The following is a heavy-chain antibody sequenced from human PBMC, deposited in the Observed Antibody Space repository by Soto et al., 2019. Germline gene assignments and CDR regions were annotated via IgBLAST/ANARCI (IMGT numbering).Heavy chain of an antibody. V-gene: IGHV4-30-4*02. CDR1: GGSISSGDYY. CDR3: ARVDTGRGYYYDMDV. D-gene: IGHD1-1*01. J-gene: IGHJ6*02. Sequence: PSATLSITCTVSGGSISSGDYYWSWIRQPPGKGLEWIGYIYYSGTTYSDPSLKSRLTISVDTSKNQFSLRLSSVTVADTAVYYCARVDTGRGYYYDMDVWGQGTTVTVSS. CDR2: IYYSGTT.